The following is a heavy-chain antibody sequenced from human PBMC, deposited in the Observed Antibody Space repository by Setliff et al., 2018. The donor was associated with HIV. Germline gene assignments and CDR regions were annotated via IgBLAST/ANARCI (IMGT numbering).Heavy chain of an antibody. CDR1: GFTFSSYG. Sequence: PGGSLRLSCAASGFTFSSYGMHWVRQAPGKGLEWVAVIWYDGSNKYYADSVKGRFTVSRDNSKNTLFLQMNSLRPEDTAVYYCARDYYDSSGYYSFDYWGQGTLVTVSS. CDR2: IWYDGSNK. D-gene: IGHD3-22*01. CDR3: ARDYYDSSGYYSFDY. J-gene: IGHJ4*02. V-gene: IGHV3-33*08.